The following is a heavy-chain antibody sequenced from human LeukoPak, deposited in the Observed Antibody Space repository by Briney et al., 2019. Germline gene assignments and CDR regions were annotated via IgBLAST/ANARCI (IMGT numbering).Heavy chain of an antibody. D-gene: IGHD3-9*01. CDR2: ITGSGGGT. V-gene: IGHV3-23*01. CDR1: GFTFSNYA. CDR3: AKWGDYDVLTGYYDPDY. Sequence: GASLRLTCAASGFTFSNYAMSWVRQAPGKGREWVSAITGSGGGTYYADSVKGRFTISRDNSKNTLYLQMNSLRADDTAVYYCAKWGDYDVLTGYYDPDYWGQGTLVTVSS. J-gene: IGHJ4*02.